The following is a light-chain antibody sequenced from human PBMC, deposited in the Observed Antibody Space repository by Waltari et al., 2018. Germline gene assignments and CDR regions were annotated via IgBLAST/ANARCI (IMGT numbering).Light chain of an antibody. J-gene: IGLJ2*01. Sequence: QSVLTQPPSASGTPGPRVTISCSGSRSNIGSHTVNWYQQLPGTAPKLLIYSISRRPSGVPDRFSGSKSGTSASLAISGLQSEDEAEYYCAAWDDSLNGVLFGGGTKLTVL. CDR2: SIS. V-gene: IGLV1-44*01. CDR1: RSNIGSHT. CDR3: AAWDDSLNGVL.